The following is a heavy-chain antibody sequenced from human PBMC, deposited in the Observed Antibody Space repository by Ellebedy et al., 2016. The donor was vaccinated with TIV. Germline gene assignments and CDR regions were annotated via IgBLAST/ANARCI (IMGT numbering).Heavy chain of an antibody. CDR1: GFTFSTYP. CDR3: KRDRGGGNYRYYYYGFDV. V-gene: IGHV3-30-3*01. CDR2: ISYDGTDK. D-gene: IGHD4/OR15-4a*01. J-gene: IGHJ6*02. Sequence: GGSLRLSCAASGFTFSTYPMHWVRQAPGKGLEWVALISYDGTDKFYADSVRGRFSISRDNSKNTQYLQMDSLRGDDTAIYYCKRDRGGGNYRYYYYGFDVWGQGTTVTVSS.